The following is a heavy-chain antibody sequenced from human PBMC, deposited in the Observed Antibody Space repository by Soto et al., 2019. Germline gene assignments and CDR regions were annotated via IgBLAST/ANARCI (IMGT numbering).Heavy chain of an antibody. V-gene: IGHV4-34*01. CDR3: AAVVVTHENYYYGMDV. CDR2: INHSGST. D-gene: IGHD3-22*01. CDR1: GGSFSGYY. Sequence: SETLSLTCAVYGGSFSGYYWSWIRQPPGRGLEWIGEINHSGSTNYNPSLKSRVTISVDTSKNQFSLKLSSVTAADTAVYYCAAVVVTHENYYYGMDVWGQGTTVTVSS. J-gene: IGHJ6*02.